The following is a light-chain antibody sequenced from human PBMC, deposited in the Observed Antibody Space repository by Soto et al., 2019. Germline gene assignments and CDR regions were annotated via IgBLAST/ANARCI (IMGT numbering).Light chain of an antibody. Sequence: DIQMTQSPSSLSASVGDTVTITCRASQDIINHLAWYQQRPGKVPNLLIYGASTLHSGVPSRFRGSGSGTHFTLTISSLQPEDVATYYCQQRSNWRDTFGQGTKLEIK. V-gene: IGKV1-27*01. CDR3: QQRSNWRDT. CDR1: QDIINH. CDR2: GAS. J-gene: IGKJ2*01.